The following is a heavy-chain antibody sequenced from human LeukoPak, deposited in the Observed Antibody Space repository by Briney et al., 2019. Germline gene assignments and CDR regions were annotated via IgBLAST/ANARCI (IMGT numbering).Heavy chain of an antibody. CDR3: VRGVAVAGTGNWFDP. CDR1: GYTFTGYD. J-gene: IGHJ5*02. Sequence: ASVKVSCKASGYTFTGYDINRVRQATGQGLEWMGWMNPNSGNTGYAQKFQGRVTMTRNTSISTAYMELSSLRSEDTAVYYCVRGVAVAGTGNWFDPWGQGTLVTVSS. CDR2: MNPNSGNT. V-gene: IGHV1-8*01. D-gene: IGHD6-19*01.